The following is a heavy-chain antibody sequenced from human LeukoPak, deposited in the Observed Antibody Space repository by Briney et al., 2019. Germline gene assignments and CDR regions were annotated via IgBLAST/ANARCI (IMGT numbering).Heavy chain of an antibody. V-gene: IGHV3-21*01. D-gene: IGHD6-13*01. Sequence: GGSLRLSCAASGFTFSDYFMNWIRQAPGKGLEWVSSISSSSSYIYYADSVKGRFTIPRDNTKNSLYLQMNSLRAEDTAVYYCARGRGIAASYFDYWGQGTLVTVSS. J-gene: IGHJ4*02. CDR1: GFTFSDYF. CDR2: ISSSSSYI. CDR3: ARGRGIAASYFDY.